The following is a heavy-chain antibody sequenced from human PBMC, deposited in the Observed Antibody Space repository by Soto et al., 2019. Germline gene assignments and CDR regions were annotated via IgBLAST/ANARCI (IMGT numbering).Heavy chain of an antibody. D-gene: IGHD5-18*01. V-gene: IGHV4-34*01. CDR1: GGSFSGYY. Sequence: SETLSLTCAVYGGSFSGYYWTWIRQPPGTGLEWIGEINHSGSTNYNPSLKSRVTISVDTSKNQFSLKLTSVTAADTAVYYCARQRGYSYAEYYFDYWGQGTLVTVSS. CDR2: INHSGST. J-gene: IGHJ4*02. CDR3: ARQRGYSYAEYYFDY.